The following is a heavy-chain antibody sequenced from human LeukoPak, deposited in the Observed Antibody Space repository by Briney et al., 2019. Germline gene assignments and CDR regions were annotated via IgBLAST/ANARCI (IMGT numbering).Heavy chain of an antibody. D-gene: IGHD2-15*01. CDR2: IHYSGST. CDR3: ARGGKYGCSGGSCYSDY. CDR1: GDSISGSSYY. V-gene: IGHV4-39*02. J-gene: IGHJ4*02. Sequence: SETLSLTCTVSGDSISGSSYYWCWIRQPPGKGLEWIGSIHYSGSTQYNPSLKSRLTTSIDTSKNHFSLKLTSVSAADTAVYYCARGGKYGCSGGSCYSDYWGQGTLVTVSA.